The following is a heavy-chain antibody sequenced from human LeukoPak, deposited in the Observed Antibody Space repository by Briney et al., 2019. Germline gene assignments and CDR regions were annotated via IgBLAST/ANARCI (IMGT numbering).Heavy chain of an antibody. CDR2: IYTSGST. D-gene: IGHD3-22*01. V-gene: IGHV4-4*07. CDR3: ARRTRYYDSSGYHNWFDP. CDR1: GGSISSYY. Sequence: SETLSLTCTVSGGSISSYYWSWIRQPAGKGLEWIGRIYTSGSTNYNPSLKSRVTISVDTSKDQFSLKLSSVTAADTAVYYCARRTRYYDSSGYHNWFDPWGQGTLVTVSS. J-gene: IGHJ5*02.